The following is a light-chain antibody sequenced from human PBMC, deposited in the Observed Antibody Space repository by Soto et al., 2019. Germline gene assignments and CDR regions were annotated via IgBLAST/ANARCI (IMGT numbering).Light chain of an antibody. CDR3: SSYTSSSTVL. Sequence: QSVLTQPPSVSGSPGQSVTISCTGTSNDVGTYNRVSWYQEPPGTAPKLMIYEVNNRPSGVPDRFSGSKSGNTASLTISGLQAEDEADYYCSSYTSSSTVLFGGGTKVTVL. J-gene: IGLJ2*01. CDR1: SNDVGTYNR. CDR2: EVN. V-gene: IGLV2-18*02.